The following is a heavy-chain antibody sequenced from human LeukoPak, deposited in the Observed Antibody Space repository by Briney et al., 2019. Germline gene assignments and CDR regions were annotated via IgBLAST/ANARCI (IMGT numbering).Heavy chain of an antibody. V-gene: IGHV3-23*01. CDR2: ISGSGGST. D-gene: IGHD3-9*01. Sequence: GGSLRLSCAASGFTFSSYAMSWVRQAPGKGLEWVSAISGSGGSTYYADSVKGRFTISRDNSKNTLYLQMNSLRAEDTAVYYCAKVNTLTGDPGYYYYYMDVWGKGTTVTVSS. CDR3: AKVNTLTGDPGYYYYYMDV. J-gene: IGHJ6*03. CDR1: GFTFSSYA.